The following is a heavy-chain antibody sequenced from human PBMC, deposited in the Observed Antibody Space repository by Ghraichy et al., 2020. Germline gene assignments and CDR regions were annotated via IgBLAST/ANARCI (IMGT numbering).Heavy chain of an antibody. V-gene: IGHV3-48*02. CDR1: GFTFSSYS. D-gene: IGHD3-16*01. Sequence: GGSLNISCVGSGFTFSSYSMNWVRQSPGKGLEWVSYITSSGRTISYADSVKGRFTVSRDNAKNSLFLQMNSLRDEDTAVYYCARASRGIRFYYYDAVDGGREGTAATAS. CDR2: ITSSGRTI. CDR3: ARASRGIRFYYYDAVDG. J-gene: IGHJ6*02.